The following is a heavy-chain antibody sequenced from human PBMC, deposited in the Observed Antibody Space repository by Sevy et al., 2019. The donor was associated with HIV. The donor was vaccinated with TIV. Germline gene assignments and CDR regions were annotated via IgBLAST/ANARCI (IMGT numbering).Heavy chain of an antibody. D-gene: IGHD3-16*01. CDR2: ISGSGGAT. V-gene: IGHV3-23*01. CDR3: AKGDRTFYGMDV. Sequence: GGSLRLSCAASGFTFARYAMNWVRQAPGKGLEWVSAISGSGGATYYAESVEGRSTISRDNSRETLYVQMNSLRVEDTAVYYCAKGDRTFYGMDVWGQGTTVTVSS. CDR1: GFTFARYA. J-gene: IGHJ6*02.